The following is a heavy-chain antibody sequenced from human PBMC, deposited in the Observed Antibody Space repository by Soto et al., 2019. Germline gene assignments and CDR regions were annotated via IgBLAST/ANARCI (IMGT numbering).Heavy chain of an antibody. J-gene: IGHJ6*02. D-gene: IGHD2-2*01. CDR2: INSGGGTT. V-gene: IGHV3-23*01. Sequence: GGSLRLSCAASGFNFSSYAMSWVRQAPGRGLEWVSGINSGGGTTNYADSVKGRFTISRDNSKNTLYLQMNSLRAEDTAVYYCAKEGGCSSTSCYVRGGINYYYYGMDVWGQGTTVTVSS. CDR1: GFNFSSYA. CDR3: AKEGGCSSTSCYVRGGINYYYYGMDV.